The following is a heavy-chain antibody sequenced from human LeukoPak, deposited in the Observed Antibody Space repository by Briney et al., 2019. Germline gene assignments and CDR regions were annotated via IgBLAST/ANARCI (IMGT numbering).Heavy chain of an antibody. J-gene: IGHJ4*02. D-gene: IGHD3-16*01. Sequence: SVKVSCKASGGTFSSYAISWVRQAPGQGLEWMGGIIPIFGTANYAQKFQGRVTITADKSTSTAYMELSSLRSEDTAVYYCARGPVGRGRAFDYWGQGTLVTVSS. CDR3: ARGPVGRGRAFDY. V-gene: IGHV1-69*06. CDR2: IIPIFGTA. CDR1: GGTFSSYA.